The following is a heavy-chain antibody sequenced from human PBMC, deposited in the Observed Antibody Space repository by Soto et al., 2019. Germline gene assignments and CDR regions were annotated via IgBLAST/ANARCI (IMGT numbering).Heavy chain of an antibody. Sequence: GGSLRLSCAASGFTFSSYAMHWVRQAPGKGLEWVAVISYDGSNKYYADSVKGRFTISRDNSKNTLYLQMNSLRAEDTAVYYCESGSSNFDYWGQGTLVTVSS. CDR2: ISYDGSNK. V-gene: IGHV3-30-3*01. CDR1: GFTFSSYA. J-gene: IGHJ4*02. CDR3: ESGSSNFDY. D-gene: IGHD1-26*01.